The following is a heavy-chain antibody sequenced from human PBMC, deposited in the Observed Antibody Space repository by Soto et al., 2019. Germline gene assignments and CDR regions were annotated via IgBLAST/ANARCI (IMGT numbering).Heavy chain of an antibody. Sequence: GGSLRLSCAAFDFSVSNKFMTWVRQAPGKGLEWVSSISSSSSYIYYADSVKGRFTISRDNAKNSLYLQMNSLRAEDTAVYYCARVSPGAMIVQLGDAFDIWGQGTTVTVS. CDR2: ISSSSSYI. CDR3: ARVSPGAMIVQLGDAFDI. D-gene: IGHD3-22*01. V-gene: IGHV3-21*01. CDR1: DFSVSNKF. J-gene: IGHJ3*02.